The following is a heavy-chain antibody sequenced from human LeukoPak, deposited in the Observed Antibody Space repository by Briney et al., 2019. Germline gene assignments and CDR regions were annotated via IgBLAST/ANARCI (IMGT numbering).Heavy chain of an antibody. CDR3: ARDGRSDSSWLFDY. V-gene: IGHV3-64*02. Sequence: GGSLRLSCAASGFTFSSYAMHWVRQAPGKGLEYVSAISSNGGSTYYADSVKGRFTISRDNSKNTLYLQMGSLRAEDMAVYYCARDGRSDSSWLFDYWGQGTLVTVSS. CDR2: ISSNGGST. D-gene: IGHD6-13*01. CDR1: GFTFSSYA. J-gene: IGHJ4*02.